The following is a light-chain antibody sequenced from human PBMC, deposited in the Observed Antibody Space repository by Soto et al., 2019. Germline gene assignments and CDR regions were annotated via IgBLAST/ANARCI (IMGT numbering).Light chain of an antibody. CDR1: GSNIGAPYD. CDR2: GST. J-gene: IGLJ1*01. V-gene: IGLV1-40*01. CDR3: QSYDSSLSGYV. Sequence: QSVLTQPPSLSGSPGQSVTIACTGIGSNIGAPYDVHWYQHLPGTAPKLLIYGSTNRPSGVPGRFSGSKSGTSASLAITGLQAEDEADYYCQSYDSSLSGYVFGAGTKVTVL.